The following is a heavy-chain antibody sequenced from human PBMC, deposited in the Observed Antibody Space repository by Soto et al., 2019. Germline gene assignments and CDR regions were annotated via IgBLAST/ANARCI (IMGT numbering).Heavy chain of an antibody. CDR3: AKDSGRFCSGYYFRVNGMDV. V-gene: IGHV3-23*01. CDR1: GFTFSSYA. D-gene: IGHD3-22*01. J-gene: IGHJ6*02. CDR2: ISGSGGST. Sequence: EVQLLESGGGLVQPGGSLRLSCAASGFTFSSYAMSWVRQAPGKGLEWVSAISGSGGSTYYADSVKGRFTISRDNSKNTLYLQMNSLRAEDTAVYYCAKDSGRFCSGYYFRVNGMDVWGQGTTVTVSS.